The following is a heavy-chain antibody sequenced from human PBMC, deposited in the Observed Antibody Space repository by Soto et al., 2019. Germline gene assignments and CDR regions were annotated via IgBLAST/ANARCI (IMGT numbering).Heavy chain of an antibody. J-gene: IGHJ4*02. CDR1: SASISSSSYY. CDR3: ARYVDTAMVTGYYFDY. V-gene: IGHV4-39*01. D-gene: IGHD5-18*01. CDR2: IYYSGST. Sequence: SETLSLNRTVTSASISSSSYYRGWIRQPPGKGLEWIGSIYYSGSTYYNPSLKSRVTISVDTSKNQFSLKLSSVTAADTAVYYCARYVDTAMVTGYYFDYWGQGTPLPVSS.